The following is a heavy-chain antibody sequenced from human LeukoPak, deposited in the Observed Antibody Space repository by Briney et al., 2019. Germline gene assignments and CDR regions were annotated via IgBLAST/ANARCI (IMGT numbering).Heavy chain of an antibody. Sequence: SETLSLTCTVSGGSISSYYWSWIRQPPGKGREWIAYIYSGGSTNYNPSLKSRVTISVDTSKNQFSLELNSVTAADTAVYYCARVGACSGGSCYEDYWGQGTLVTVSS. D-gene: IGHD2-15*01. J-gene: IGHJ4*02. CDR1: GGSISSYY. CDR3: ARVGACSGGSCYEDY. V-gene: IGHV4-59*01. CDR2: IYSGGST.